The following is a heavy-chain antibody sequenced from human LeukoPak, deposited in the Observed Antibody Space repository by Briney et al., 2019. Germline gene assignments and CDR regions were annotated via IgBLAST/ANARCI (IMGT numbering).Heavy chain of an antibody. CDR3: ASSSMAVASYYYYYYGMDV. Sequence: GGSLRLSCAASGFTFSSYWMSCVRQAPGKGLEWGANIKQDGSEKYYVDSVKGRFTISRDNAKNSLYLQMNSLRAEDTAVYYCASSSMAVASYYYYYYGMDVWGQGTTVTVSS. CDR2: IKQDGSEK. CDR1: GFTFSSYW. D-gene: IGHD6-19*01. J-gene: IGHJ6*02. V-gene: IGHV3-7*01.